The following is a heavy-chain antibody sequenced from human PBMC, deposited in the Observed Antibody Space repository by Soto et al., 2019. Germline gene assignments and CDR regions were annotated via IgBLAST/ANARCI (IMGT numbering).Heavy chain of an antibody. CDR1: GGSISSGGYY. J-gene: IGHJ6*02. CDR3: ARKYYVILTPYYDYGMDV. D-gene: IGHD3-9*01. CDR2: IYYSGST. Sequence: QVQLQESGPGLVKPSQTLSLTCTVSGGSISSGGYYWSWIRQHPGKGLEWIGYIYYSGSTYYNPSLKSRVTISVYPSKNQFSLKLSSVTAADTAVYYCARKYYVILTPYYDYGMDVWGQGTTGTVAS. V-gene: IGHV4-31*03.